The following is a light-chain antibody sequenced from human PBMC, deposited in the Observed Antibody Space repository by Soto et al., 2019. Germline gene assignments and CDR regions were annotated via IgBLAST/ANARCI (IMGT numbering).Light chain of an antibody. CDR3: QQSYNTPLT. CDR1: QNIATY. V-gene: IGKV1-39*01. CDR2: TAS. J-gene: IGKJ4*01. Sequence: DIQMTQYPSSLSASVGDRVTITCLASQNIATYLNWYQQTPGKAPKLLIYTASTLQSGVPSRFSGSGSGTDFTLTISSLQPEDFATFYCQQSYNTPLTFGGGTKVDIK.